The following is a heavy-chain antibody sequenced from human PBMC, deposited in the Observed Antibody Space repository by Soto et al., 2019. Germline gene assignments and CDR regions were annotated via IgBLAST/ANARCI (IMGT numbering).Heavy chain of an antibody. J-gene: IGHJ4*02. Sequence: ASVKVSCKASGYTFTSYGISWVRQAPGQGLEWMGWISAYNGNTNYAQKLQGRVTMTTDTSTSTAYMELRSLGSDDTAVYYCARDIPYYDILTGYYPNWRQGTLVTVSS. V-gene: IGHV1-18*01. CDR2: ISAYNGNT. CDR1: GYTFTSYG. CDR3: ARDIPYYDILTGYYPN. D-gene: IGHD3-9*01.